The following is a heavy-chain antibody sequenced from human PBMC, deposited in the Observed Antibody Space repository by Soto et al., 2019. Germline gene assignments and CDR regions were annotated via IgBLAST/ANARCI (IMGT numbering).Heavy chain of an antibody. Sequence: GASVKVSCKASGYTFTSYGISWVRQAPGQGLEWMGWISAYNGNTNYAQKLQGRVTMTTDTSTSTAYMELRSLRTDDTAVYYCARDTVDIVATTLYYFDYWGQGTLVTASS. D-gene: IGHD5-12*01. V-gene: IGHV1-18*04. CDR3: ARDTVDIVATTLYYFDY. CDR2: ISAYNGNT. J-gene: IGHJ4*02. CDR1: GYTFTSYG.